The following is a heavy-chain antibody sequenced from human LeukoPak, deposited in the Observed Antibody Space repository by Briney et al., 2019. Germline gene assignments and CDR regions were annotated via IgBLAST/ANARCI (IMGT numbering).Heavy chain of an antibody. CDR3: AREAGYSSGWTSGAFDI. D-gene: IGHD6-19*01. J-gene: IGHJ3*02. Sequence: GRSLRLSCAASGFTFSSYAMHWVRQAPGKGLEWVAVISYDGSNKYYADSVKGRFTISRDNSKNTLYLQMNSLRAEDTAVYYCAREAGYSSGWTSGAFDIWGQGTMVTVSS. CDR1: GFTFSSYA. CDR2: ISYDGSNK. V-gene: IGHV3-30-3*01.